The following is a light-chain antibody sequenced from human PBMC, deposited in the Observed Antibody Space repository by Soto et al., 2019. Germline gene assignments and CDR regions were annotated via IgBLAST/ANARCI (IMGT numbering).Light chain of an antibody. J-gene: IGKJ2*01. CDR3: QQYNNWPPYT. Sequence: VMTQSPATLSVSPGERVTLSCRASQSVASTYLAWYQQRPGQAPRLLISGASTRATGIPARFTGGGSGTEFTLTISSLQSEDFAVYYCQQYNNWPPYTFGQGTKVDIK. CDR2: GAS. V-gene: IGKV3-15*01. CDR1: QSVASTY.